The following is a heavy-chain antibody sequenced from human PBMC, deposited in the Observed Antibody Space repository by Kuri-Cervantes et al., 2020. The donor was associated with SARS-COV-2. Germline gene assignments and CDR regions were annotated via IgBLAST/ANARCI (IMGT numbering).Heavy chain of an antibody. CDR3: ARDPPRYCGSTSCYTASADPIYGMDV. Sequence: GESLKISCAASGFTFSSYSMNWVRQAPGKGLEWVSSISSSSSYIYYADSVKGRFTISRDNAKSSLYLQMNSLRAEDTAVYYCARDPPRYCGSTSCYTASADPIYGMDVWGQGTTVTVSS. CDR1: GFTFSSYS. D-gene: IGHD2-2*02. V-gene: IGHV3-21*01. J-gene: IGHJ6*02. CDR2: ISSSSSYI.